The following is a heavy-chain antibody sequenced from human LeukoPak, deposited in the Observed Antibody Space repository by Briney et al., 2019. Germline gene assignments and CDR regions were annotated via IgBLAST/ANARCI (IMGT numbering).Heavy chain of an antibody. Sequence: ASVKVSCKASGYTFTDYYVHWVRQAPGQGLEWMGWINPSGGSTSYAQKFQGRVTMTRDMSTSTVYMELSSLRSEDTAVYYCASQYCSGGSCYRGYNWFDPWGQGTLVTVSS. J-gene: IGHJ5*02. CDR2: INPSGGST. CDR1: GYTFTDYY. V-gene: IGHV1-46*01. D-gene: IGHD2-15*01. CDR3: ASQYCSGGSCYRGYNWFDP.